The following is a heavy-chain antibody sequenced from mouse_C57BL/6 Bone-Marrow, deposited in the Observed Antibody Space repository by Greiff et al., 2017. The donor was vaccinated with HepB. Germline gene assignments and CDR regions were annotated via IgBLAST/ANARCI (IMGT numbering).Heavy chain of an antibody. V-gene: IGHV1-82*01. D-gene: IGHD1-1*01. CDR3: ARFITTVPHWYFDV. Sequence: VQLQESGPELVKPGASVKISCKASGYAFSSSWMNWVKQRPGKGLEWIGRIYPGGGDTNYNGKFKGKATLTADKSSSTAYMQLSSLTSEDSAVYFCARFITTVPHWYFDVWGTGTTVTVSS. CDR2: IYPGGGDT. J-gene: IGHJ1*03. CDR1: GYAFSSSW.